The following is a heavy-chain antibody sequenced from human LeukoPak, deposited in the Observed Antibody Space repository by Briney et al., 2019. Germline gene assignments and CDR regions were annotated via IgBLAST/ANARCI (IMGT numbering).Heavy chain of an antibody. J-gene: IGHJ5*02. V-gene: IGHV4-38-2*02. CDR3: ARGVRTMMNWFDP. CDR1: GYSISSGYY. Sequence: PSETLSLTCTVSGYSISSGYYWGWIRPPPGKGLEWIGSIYHSGSTYYNPSLKSRVTISVDTSKNQFSLKLSSVTAADTAVYYCARGVRTMMNWFDPWGQGTLVTVSS. CDR2: IYHSGST. D-gene: IGHD3-22*01.